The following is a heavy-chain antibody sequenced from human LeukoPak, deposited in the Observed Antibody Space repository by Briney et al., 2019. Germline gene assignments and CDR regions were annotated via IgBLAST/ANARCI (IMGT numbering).Heavy chain of an antibody. CDR3: TRDPHALDF. D-gene: IGHD2/OR15-2a*01. V-gene: IGHV3-48*01. CDR2: IRRDDSRI. CDR1: GFSFSSYS. Sequence: GGSLRLSCAASGFSFSSYSMNWVRQAPGKGLEWISYIRRDDSRIYYADSVEGRFTNSRDNAKNSLYLQMDSLRVEDTAVYYCTRDPHALDFWGQGTLVTVSS. J-gene: IGHJ4*02.